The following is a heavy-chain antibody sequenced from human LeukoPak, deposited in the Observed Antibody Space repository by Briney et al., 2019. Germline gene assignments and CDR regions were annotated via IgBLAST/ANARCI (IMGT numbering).Heavy chain of an antibody. Sequence: ASVKVSCKASGGTFSSYAISWVRQAPGQGLEWMGGIIPIFGTANYAQKFQGRVTITADKSTSTAYMELSSLRSEDTAVYYCAREYDYGDYELDYWGQGTLVTVSS. D-gene: IGHD4-17*01. CDR2: IIPIFGTA. V-gene: IGHV1-69*06. J-gene: IGHJ4*02. CDR3: AREYDYGDYELDY. CDR1: GGTFSSYA.